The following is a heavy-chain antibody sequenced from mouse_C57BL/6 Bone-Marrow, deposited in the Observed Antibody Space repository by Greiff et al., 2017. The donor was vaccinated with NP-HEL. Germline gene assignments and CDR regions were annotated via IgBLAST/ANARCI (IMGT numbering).Heavy chain of an antibody. D-gene: IGHD1-1*01. CDR1: GYAFSSSW. V-gene: IGHV1-82*01. J-gene: IGHJ2*01. CDR3: AREHIYYRRAIDY. CDR2: IYPGDGDT. Sequence: VQLQQSGPELVKPGASVKISCKASGYAFSSSWMNWVKQRPGKGLEWIGRIYPGDGDTNYNGKFKGKATLTADKSSSTAYMQLSSLTSEDSAVYFCAREHIYYRRAIDYWGQGTTLTVSS.